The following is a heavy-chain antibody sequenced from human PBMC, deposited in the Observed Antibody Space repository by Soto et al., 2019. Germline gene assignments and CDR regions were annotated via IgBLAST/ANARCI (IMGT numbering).Heavy chain of an antibody. Sequence: SETLYLTCSVSVVPISYGAYSWNWIRQSPGKGLEWLGYISHLETTYYNPSFRSRVTMSTDRSKNQFSLKLSSVTAADTAVYYCAREQRAAAYCGGDCYSWYYYYGMDVWGQGTTVTVSS. CDR3: AREQRAAAYCGGDCYSWYYYYGMDV. CDR1: VVPISYGAYS. J-gene: IGHJ6*02. CDR2: ISHLETT. V-gene: IGHV4-30-2*06. D-gene: IGHD2-21*02.